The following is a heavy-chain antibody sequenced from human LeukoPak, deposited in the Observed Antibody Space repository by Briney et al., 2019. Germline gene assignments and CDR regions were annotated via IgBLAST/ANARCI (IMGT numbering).Heavy chain of an antibody. CDR3: TRAHGRITRDAYLDY. V-gene: IGHV3-53*01. CDR2: IYSSGST. D-gene: IGHD3-10*01. J-gene: IGHJ4*02. Sequence: GGSLRLSCAASGFSVSSNYMSWVRQAPGKGLTWVSVIYSSGSTYYADSVKGRFAVSRDDSKNTLHLQMNSLRAEDTAMYYCTRAHGRITRDAYLDYWGQGTLVTVSS. CDR1: GFSVSSNY.